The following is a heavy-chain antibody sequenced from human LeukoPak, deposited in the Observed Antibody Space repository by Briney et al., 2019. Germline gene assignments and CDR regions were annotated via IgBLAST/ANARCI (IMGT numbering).Heavy chain of an antibody. CDR3: ALYSSASDY. D-gene: IGHD6-19*01. V-gene: IGHV4-59*01. J-gene: IGHJ4*02. CDR1: GGSTNNYY. Sequence: SLALSLTCTVSGGSTNNYYWSWTRQPPGKGLEWIGFIYDSGSTYYNPSLKSRVTISVDTSKNQFSLKLSSVTAADTAMYYCALYSSASDYWGQGTLVTVSS. CDR2: IYDSGST.